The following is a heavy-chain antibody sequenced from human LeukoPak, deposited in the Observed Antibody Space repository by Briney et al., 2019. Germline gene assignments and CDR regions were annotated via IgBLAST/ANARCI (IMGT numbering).Heavy chain of an antibody. Sequence: GASVKVSCKASGYTFTSYDINWVRQATGQGLEWMGWMNPNSGNTGYAQKFQGRVTMTRNTSISTAYMELSSLRSDDTAVYYCAGGWYSSGWYEEGHFDYWGQGTLVTVSS. V-gene: IGHV1-8*01. CDR3: AGGWYSSGWYEEGHFDY. CDR2: MNPNSGNT. CDR1: GYTFTSYD. J-gene: IGHJ4*02. D-gene: IGHD6-19*01.